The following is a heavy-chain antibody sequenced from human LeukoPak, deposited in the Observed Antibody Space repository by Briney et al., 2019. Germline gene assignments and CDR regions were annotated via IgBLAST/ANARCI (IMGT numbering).Heavy chain of an antibody. CDR3: AREDDWNYEDY. CDR2: IYSGGST. J-gene: IGHJ4*02. CDR1: GFTFDDYA. V-gene: IGHV3-66*01. D-gene: IGHD1-7*01. Sequence: GSLRLSCAASGFTFDDYAMHWVRQAPGKGLQWVSVIYSGGSTYYADSVKGRFTISRDNSKNTLYLQMNSLRAEDTAIYFCAREDDWNYEDYWGQGTLVTVSS.